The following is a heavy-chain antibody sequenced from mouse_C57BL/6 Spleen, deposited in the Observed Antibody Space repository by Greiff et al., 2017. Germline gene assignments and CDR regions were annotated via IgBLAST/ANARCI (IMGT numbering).Heavy chain of an antibody. J-gene: IGHJ2*01. D-gene: IGHD2-4*01. Sequence: QVQLQQSGAELVRPGTSVKLSCKASGYTFTSYWMHWVKQRPGQGLEWIGVIDPSDSYTNYNQKFKGKATLTVDTSSSTAYMQLSSLTSEDSAVYYCARGMYKITRDFDYWGQGTTLTVSS. CDR2: IDPSDSYT. CDR3: ARGMYKITRDFDY. V-gene: IGHV1-59*01. CDR1: GYTFTSYW.